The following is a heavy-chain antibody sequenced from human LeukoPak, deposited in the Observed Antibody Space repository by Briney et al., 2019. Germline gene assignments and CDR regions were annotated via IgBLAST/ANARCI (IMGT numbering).Heavy chain of an antibody. Sequence: GGSLRLSCAASGFTVSSNYMSWVRQAPGKGLEWVSVIYSGGSTYYADSVKGRFTISRDNSKNTLHLQMGSLRAEDTAVYYCARDGIATNDYWGQGILVTVSS. CDR2: IYSGGST. CDR1: GFTVSSNY. V-gene: IGHV3-53*05. CDR3: ARDGIATNDY. D-gene: IGHD5-24*01. J-gene: IGHJ4*02.